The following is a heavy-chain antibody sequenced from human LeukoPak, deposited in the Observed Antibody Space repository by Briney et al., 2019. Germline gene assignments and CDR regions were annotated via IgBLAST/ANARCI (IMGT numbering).Heavy chain of an antibody. V-gene: IGHV3-48*01. Sequence: GGSLRLSCAASGFTISSYSMNWVRQAPGKALEWVSYISSSSSTIYYADSVKGRFTISRDNAKNSLYLQMNSLRAEDTAVYYFAREYYGSGSYLRFDPWGQGTLVTVSS. J-gene: IGHJ5*02. CDR2: ISSSSSTI. CDR1: GFTISSYS. CDR3: AREYYGSGSYLRFDP. D-gene: IGHD3-10*01.